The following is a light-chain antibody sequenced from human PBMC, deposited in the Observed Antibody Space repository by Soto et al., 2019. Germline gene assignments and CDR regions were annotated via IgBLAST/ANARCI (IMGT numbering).Light chain of an antibody. CDR1: QSVRSSY. CDR2: DTS. V-gene: IGKV3-20*01. Sequence: EIVLTQSPGTLSLSPGERATLSCRASQSVRSSYLAWYQQRPGQAPRLLIYDTSNRATGIPDRFSGSGSGTDFTLTISRLEPEDFAVYYCQQYVSSPTWTFGQGTKVEIK. J-gene: IGKJ1*01. CDR3: QQYVSSPTWT.